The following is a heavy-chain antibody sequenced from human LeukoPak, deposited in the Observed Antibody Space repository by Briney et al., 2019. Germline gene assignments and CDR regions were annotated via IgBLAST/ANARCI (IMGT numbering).Heavy chain of an antibody. J-gene: IGHJ6*03. Sequence: SETLSLTCTVSGGSISSYYWSWIRQPPGKGLEWIGRIYTSGSSNYNPSLKSRVTMSVDTSKNQFSLRLTSVTAADTAVYYCARAAYGDYRYYYFYLDVWGKGTTVTVSS. CDR3: ARAAYGDYRYYYFYLDV. CDR1: GGSISSYY. CDR2: IYTSGSS. D-gene: IGHD4-17*01. V-gene: IGHV4-4*07.